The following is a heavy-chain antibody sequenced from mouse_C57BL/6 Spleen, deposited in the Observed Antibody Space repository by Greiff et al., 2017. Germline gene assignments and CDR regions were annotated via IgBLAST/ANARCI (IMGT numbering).Heavy chain of an antibody. J-gene: IGHJ3*01. CDR3: TTEYYYGSSPAFAY. CDR2: IDPENGDT. D-gene: IGHD1-1*01. CDR1: GFNIKDDY. Sequence: VQLQQSGAELVRPGASVKLSCTASGFNIKDDYMHWVKQRPEQGLEWIGWIDPENGDTEYASKFQGKATITADTSSNTANLQLSSLTSVDTAVYYCTTEYYYGSSPAFAYWGQGTLVTVSA. V-gene: IGHV14-4*01.